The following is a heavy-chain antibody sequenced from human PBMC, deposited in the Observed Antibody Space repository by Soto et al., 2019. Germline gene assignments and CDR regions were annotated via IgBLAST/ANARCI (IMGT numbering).Heavy chain of an antibody. D-gene: IGHD1-1*01. CDR2: INPSGGST. J-gene: IGHJ3*02. Sequence: QVQLVQSGAEVKKPGASVKVSCKASGYTFTSYYMHWVRQAPGQGLEWMGIINPSGGSTSYAQKFQGRVTMTRDTSTSTVYMELSSLRSEDTAVYYCARDTQVERGTGRTSLVFDIWGQGTMVTVSS. V-gene: IGHV1-46*01. CDR3: ARDTQVERGTGRTSLVFDI. CDR1: GYTFTSYY.